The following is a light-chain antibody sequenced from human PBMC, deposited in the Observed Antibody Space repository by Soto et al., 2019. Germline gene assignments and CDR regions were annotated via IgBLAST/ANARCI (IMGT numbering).Light chain of an antibody. Sequence: QSALTQPASVSGSPGQSITISCTGTSSDVGGYNYVSWFQQHPGKAPTLMIYDVRNRPSGISNRFSGSKSGNTASLTISGLQAEDEADYYCNSYTSSSTYVFGTGTKRTVL. J-gene: IGLJ1*01. CDR3: NSYTSSSTYV. CDR1: SSDVGGYNY. CDR2: DVR. V-gene: IGLV2-14*01.